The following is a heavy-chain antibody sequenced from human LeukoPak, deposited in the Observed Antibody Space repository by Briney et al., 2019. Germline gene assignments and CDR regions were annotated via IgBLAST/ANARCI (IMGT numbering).Heavy chain of an antibody. Sequence: PSETLSLTCTVSGGSISSSSYYWGWIRQPPGEGLEWIGSIYYSGSTYYNPSLKSRVTISVDTSKNQFSLKLSSVTAADTAVYYCARHPALWFGEPLDYWGQGTLVTVPS. V-gene: IGHV4-39*01. CDR1: GGSISSSSYY. CDR2: IYYSGST. D-gene: IGHD3-10*01. J-gene: IGHJ4*02. CDR3: ARHPALWFGEPLDY.